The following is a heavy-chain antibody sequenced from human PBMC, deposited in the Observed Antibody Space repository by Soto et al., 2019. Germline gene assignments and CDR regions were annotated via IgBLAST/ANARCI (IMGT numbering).Heavy chain of an antibody. Sequence: SVKVSCKASVCTFSSYAISWVRQAPGQGLEWMGGIIPIFGTANYAQKYQGRVTITADESTSTAYMELSSMRSEDTAVYYCARFPTGYSSGWYSNWFDPWGQGTLVTVSS. V-gene: IGHV1-69*13. D-gene: IGHD6-19*01. CDR1: VCTFSSYA. CDR3: ARFPTGYSSGWYSNWFDP. J-gene: IGHJ5*02. CDR2: IIPIFGTA.